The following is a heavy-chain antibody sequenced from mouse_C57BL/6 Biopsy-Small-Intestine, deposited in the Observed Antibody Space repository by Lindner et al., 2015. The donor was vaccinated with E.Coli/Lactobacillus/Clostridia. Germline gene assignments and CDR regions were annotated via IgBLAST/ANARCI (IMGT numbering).Heavy chain of an antibody. CDR1: GYTFTSYG. CDR3: ARDWNCSSTSCLNTFDI. CDR2: ISTNKGKT. J-gene: IGHJ3*01. Sequence: SVKVSCKASGYTFTSYGISWVRQAPGQGLEWMGWISTNKGKTNYAQKLQGRVTMTTDTPTTTAYMELRSLRSDDTAVYYCARDWNCSSTSCLNTFDIWGQGTMVTVS. D-gene: IGHD1-1*01. V-gene: IGHV1-4*01.